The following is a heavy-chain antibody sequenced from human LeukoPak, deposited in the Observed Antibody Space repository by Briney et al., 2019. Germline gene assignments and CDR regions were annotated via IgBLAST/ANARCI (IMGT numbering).Heavy chain of an antibody. V-gene: IGHV3-30*18. J-gene: IGHJ6*04. CDR3: AKEGDYGSGSYYLYYYYYYSMDV. Sequence: GRSQRLSCAASGFTFSSYGMHWARHAPGKGLECVAVISYDGSNKYYADSVKGRFTLSRDNSKNTLYLQMNSLRAEDTAVYYCAKEGDYGSGSYYLYYYYYYSMDVWGKGTTVTVSS. D-gene: IGHD3-10*01. CDR2: ISYDGSNK. CDR1: GFTFSSYG.